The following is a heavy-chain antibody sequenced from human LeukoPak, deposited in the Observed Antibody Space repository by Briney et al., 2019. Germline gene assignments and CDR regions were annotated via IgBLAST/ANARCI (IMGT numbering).Heavy chain of an antibody. CDR1: GFTFTSYW. CDR3: ARGDSSGCPDY. D-gene: IGHD3-22*01. J-gene: IGHJ4*02. Sequence: GGSLRLSCAASGFTFTSYWMNWVRQAPGKGLEWVANIKQDESEKYYVDSVKGRFTISRDNAKSSLYLQMNSLRDEDTAVYYCARGDSSGCPDYWGQGTLVTVSS. CDR2: IKQDESEK. V-gene: IGHV3-7*01.